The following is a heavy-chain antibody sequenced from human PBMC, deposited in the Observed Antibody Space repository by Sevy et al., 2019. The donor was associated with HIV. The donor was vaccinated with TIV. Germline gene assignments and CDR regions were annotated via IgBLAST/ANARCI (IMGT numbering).Heavy chain of an antibody. Sequence: ASVKVSCKASGYTFTSYYMHWVRQAPGQGLEWMGIINPSGGSTSYAQKFQGRVTMTRDMSTSTVYMELSSLRSEDTAVYYCARDGYSYGGEYYFDYWGQGTLVTVSS. CDR2: INPSGGST. V-gene: IGHV1-46*01. D-gene: IGHD5-18*01. CDR1: GYTFTSYY. J-gene: IGHJ4*02. CDR3: ARDGYSYGGEYYFDY.